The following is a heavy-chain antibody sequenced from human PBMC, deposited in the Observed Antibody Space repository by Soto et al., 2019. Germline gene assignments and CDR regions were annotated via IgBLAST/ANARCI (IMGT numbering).Heavy chain of an antibody. Sequence: LRLSCEASGFIFTNFWMHWVRQVPGKGLVWVSRIDTSGSSTSYADSVKGRFTISRDNAKNTVSLQMNCLRAEDTGVYYCAKDSWYFDLWSQGSLVTVSS. J-gene: IGHJ4*02. CDR1: GFIFTNFW. CDR2: IDTSGSST. V-gene: IGHV3-74*01. D-gene: IGHD6-13*01. CDR3: AKDSWYFDL.